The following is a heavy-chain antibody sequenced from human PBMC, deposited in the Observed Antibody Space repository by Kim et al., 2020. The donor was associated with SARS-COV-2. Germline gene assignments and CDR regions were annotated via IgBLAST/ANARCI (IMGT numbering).Heavy chain of an antibody. CDR2: ISSSGSTI. D-gene: IGHD6-6*01. Sequence: GGSLRLSCAASGFTFSDYYMSWIRQAPGKGLEWVSYISSSGSTIYYADSVKGRFTISRDNAKNSLYLQMNSLRAEDTAVYYCASGAARPDEEYYFDYWGQGTLVTVSS. V-gene: IGHV3-11*01. J-gene: IGHJ4*02. CDR1: GFTFSDYY. CDR3: ASGAARPDEEYYFDY.